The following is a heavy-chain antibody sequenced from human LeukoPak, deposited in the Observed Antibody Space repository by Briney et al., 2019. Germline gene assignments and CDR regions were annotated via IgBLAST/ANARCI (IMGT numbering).Heavy chain of an antibody. CDR2: ISYDGSNK. Sequence: GGSLRLSCAASGFTFSSYGMHWVRQAPGKGLEWVAVISYDGSNKYYADSVKGRFTISRDNSKNTLYLQMNSLRAEDTAVYYCAKAGKMITLPDAFDIWGQGTMVTVSS. CDR1: GFTFSSYG. CDR3: AKAGKMITLPDAFDI. D-gene: IGHD3-16*01. V-gene: IGHV3-30*18. J-gene: IGHJ3*02.